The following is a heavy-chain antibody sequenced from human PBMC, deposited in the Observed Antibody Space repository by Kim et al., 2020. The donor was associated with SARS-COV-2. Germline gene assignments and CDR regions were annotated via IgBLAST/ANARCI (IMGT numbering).Heavy chain of an antibody. Sequence: GESLKISCKGSGYSFTSYWIGWVRQMPGKGLEWMGIIYPGDSDTRYSPSFQGQVTISADKSISTAYLQWSSLKASDTAMYYCARGINIAVAYDAFDIWGQGTMVTVSS. V-gene: IGHV5-51*01. CDR1: GYSFTSYW. D-gene: IGHD6-19*01. CDR2: IYPGDSDT. J-gene: IGHJ3*02. CDR3: ARGINIAVAYDAFDI.